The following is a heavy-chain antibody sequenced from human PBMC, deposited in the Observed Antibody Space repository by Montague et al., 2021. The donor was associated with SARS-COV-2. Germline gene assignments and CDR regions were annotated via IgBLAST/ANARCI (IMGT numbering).Heavy chain of an antibody. CDR1: GGSTFSNSFY. J-gene: IGHJ4*02. CDR3: ARSTVGTSHFDY. V-gene: IGHV4-39*01. D-gene: IGHD1-26*01. CDR2: ALSSGST. Sequence: SETLSLTCTVSGGSTFSNSFYWGWIRQSPGQGLEWIGNALSSGSTFYNPSLRSRVTMSEDMSKNQFSLKLMSVTAADTAVYYCARSTVGTSHFDYWGQGTLVTVSS.